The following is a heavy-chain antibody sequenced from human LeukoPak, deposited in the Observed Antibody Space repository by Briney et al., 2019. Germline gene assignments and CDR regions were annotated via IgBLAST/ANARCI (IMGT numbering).Heavy chain of an antibody. V-gene: IGHV5-10-1*01. Sequence: GESLKISCKSSGYSFTRYWIGWVRQMPGKGLEWMGRIDPSDSYTNYSPSFQGHVTISADKSISTAYLQWSSLKASDTAMYYCARHEDRRSSGYYYLYWGQGTLVTVSS. CDR3: ARHEDRRSSGYYYLY. J-gene: IGHJ4*02. CDR1: GYSFTRYW. CDR2: IDPSDSYT. D-gene: IGHD3-22*01.